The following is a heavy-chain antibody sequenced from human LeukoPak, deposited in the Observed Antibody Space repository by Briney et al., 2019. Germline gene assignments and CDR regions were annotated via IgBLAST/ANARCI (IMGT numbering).Heavy chain of an antibody. Sequence: SETLSLTCTVSGGSISSSSDYWGWFRQPPGKGLEWIGRVRYSGKTYYNPSLKSRVTMSVDTSKSQFSLKLCSVTAADTAVYFCARHYYDSSGSRRDCYFDYWGQGTLVTVSS. CDR1: GGSISSSSDY. D-gene: IGHD3-22*01. V-gene: IGHV4-39*01. J-gene: IGHJ4*02. CDR2: VRYSGKT. CDR3: ARHYYDSSGSRRDCYFDY.